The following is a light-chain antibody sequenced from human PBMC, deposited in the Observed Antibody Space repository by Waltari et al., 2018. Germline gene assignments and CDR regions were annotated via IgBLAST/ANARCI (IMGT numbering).Light chain of an antibody. CDR2: DAS. CDR3: QQSDSMPFT. J-gene: IGKJ4*01. V-gene: IGKV1-39*01. CDR1: QSISSY. Sequence: DIQMTQSPSSLSASVGDRVSITCRTSQSISSYLNWYQQKPGKAPQLLIYDASTLQSGVPSRFSGSGSGTDFTLTISSLQPEDFATYHCQQSDSMPFTFGGGTKVEIK.